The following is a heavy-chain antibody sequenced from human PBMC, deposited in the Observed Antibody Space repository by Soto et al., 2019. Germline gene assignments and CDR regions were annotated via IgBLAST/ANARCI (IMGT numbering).Heavy chain of an antibody. CDR1: GGTFSSYT. CDR3: ARHPYGDYVQWWFDP. Sequence: EASVKVSCKASGGTFSSYTISWVRQAPGQGLEWMGRIIPILGIANYAQKFQGRVTITADKSTSTAYMELSSLRSEDTAVYYCARHPYGDYVQWWFDPWGQGTLVTVSS. D-gene: IGHD4-17*01. CDR2: IIPILGIA. V-gene: IGHV1-69*02. J-gene: IGHJ5*02.